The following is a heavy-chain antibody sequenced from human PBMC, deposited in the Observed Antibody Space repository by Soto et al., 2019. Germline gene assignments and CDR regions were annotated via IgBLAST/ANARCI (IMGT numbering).Heavy chain of an antibody. D-gene: IGHD2-2*01. CDR1: GFTFSDYY. CDR3: ARDKGYCSSTSRSRAY. J-gene: IGHJ4*02. Sequence: GGSLRRCCAASGFTFSDYYMNWIRHAPGKGLEWISYISSSGSTIHSADSVKGRFTISSDNAKNSLYLQMNSLRAEDTAVYYCARDKGYCSSTSRSRAYRGRGTLVTVS. CDR2: ISSSGSTI. V-gene: IGHV3-11*01.